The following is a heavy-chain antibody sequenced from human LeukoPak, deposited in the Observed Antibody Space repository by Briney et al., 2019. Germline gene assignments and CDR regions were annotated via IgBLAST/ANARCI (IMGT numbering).Heavy chain of an antibody. V-gene: IGHV3-30-3*01. CDR3: ARESSISDAFDI. Sequence: GRSLRLSCAASGFTFSSYAMHWVRQAPGKGLEWVAVISYDGSNKYYADSVKGRFTISRDNSKNTLYLQMNSLRAEDTAVYYCARESSISDAFDIWGQGTMVTVSS. D-gene: IGHD2-21*01. CDR2: ISYDGSNK. J-gene: IGHJ3*02. CDR1: GFTFSSYA.